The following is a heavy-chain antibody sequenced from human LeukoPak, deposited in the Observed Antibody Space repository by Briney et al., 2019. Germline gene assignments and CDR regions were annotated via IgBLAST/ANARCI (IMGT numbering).Heavy chain of an antibody. D-gene: IGHD3-10*01. CDR3: VKHSLYYYGSGTYFDY. Sequence: GGSLRLSCAASGFTFSNYDMSWVRRAPGKGLEWVSTVIGSGSSTYYADSVKGRFTISRDNSKSTLYLHMDSLRAEDTAVYYCVKHSLYYYGSGTYFDYWGQGTLVTVSS. CDR2: VIGSGSST. J-gene: IGHJ4*02. CDR1: GFTFSNYD. V-gene: IGHV3-23*01.